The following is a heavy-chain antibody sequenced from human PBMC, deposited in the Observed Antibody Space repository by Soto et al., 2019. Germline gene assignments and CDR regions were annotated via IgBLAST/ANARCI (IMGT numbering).Heavy chain of an antibody. CDR2: ISSDGANK. CDR1: GFTFNSRSSHG. V-gene: IGHV3-23*01. D-gene: IGHD2-21*02. CDR3: VSLVTQHFDY. J-gene: IGHJ4*02. Sequence: PGGSLRLSCAVFGFTFNSRSSHGMSWVRQAPGKGPEWGSTISSDGANKHYAESVKCRLTISKDTSRNPVDVHMNLLGAEDTAMYFCVSLVTQHFDYWGQGILVT.